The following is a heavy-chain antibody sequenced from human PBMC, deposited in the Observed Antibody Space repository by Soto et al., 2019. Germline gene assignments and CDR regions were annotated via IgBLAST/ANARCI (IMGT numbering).Heavy chain of an antibody. D-gene: IGHD3-16*01. J-gene: IGHJ4*02. CDR2: IDPEGSGK. CDR3: AGWGPNVCY. CDR1: AFSLRSFW. Sequence: EAQLVQSGGGLVQPGGSLRLSCEASAFSLRSFWMNWVRQSPRKGLEWVSNIDPEGSGKVYLDSVKGRFTVSRDNTQNSVYLQMDSLRAEDTAVYYCAGWGPNVCYWGQGSLVTVSS. V-gene: IGHV3-7*01.